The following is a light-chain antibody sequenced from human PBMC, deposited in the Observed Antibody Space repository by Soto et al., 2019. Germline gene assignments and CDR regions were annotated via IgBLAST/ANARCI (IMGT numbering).Light chain of an antibody. CDR2: GAS. Sequence: EIVMTQSPATLSVSPGERATLSCRASQSVNSNLAWYQQKPGQAPRLLIYGASTRATGVPARFSVSGSGTDFILTVSSLKSEDFAVYFFQQYNNWPTFGQGTKVEIK. CDR3: QQYNNWPT. CDR1: QSVNSN. J-gene: IGKJ1*01. V-gene: IGKV3-15*01.